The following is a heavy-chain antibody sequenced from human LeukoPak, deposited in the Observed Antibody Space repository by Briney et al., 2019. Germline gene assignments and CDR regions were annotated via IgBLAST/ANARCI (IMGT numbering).Heavy chain of an antibody. Sequence: SETLSLTCTVSGASVSTYYWSWIRQPPGKGLEWIGYMSYSGSTNYNPSLKSRVTISADASKNQFSLKLSSVTAADTAVYYCANRAPYYYDSSGYYWQHGYFQHWGQGTLVTVSS. V-gene: IGHV4-59*02. J-gene: IGHJ1*01. CDR2: MSYSGST. CDR1: GASVSTYY. D-gene: IGHD3-22*01. CDR3: ANRAPYYYDSSGYYWQHGYFQH.